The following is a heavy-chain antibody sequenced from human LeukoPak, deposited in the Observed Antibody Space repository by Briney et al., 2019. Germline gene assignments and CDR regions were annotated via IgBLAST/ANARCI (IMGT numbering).Heavy chain of an antibody. CDR3: VKGSGKDYYGSGSPRRAFDY. D-gene: IGHD3-10*01. CDR1: GFSFSSFA. J-gene: IGHJ4*02. Sequence: GGSLRLSCSASGFSFSSFAMHSVRQAPGKGLEYVSAINSNGGSAFYADSVKDRFIVSRDNSENTLYLQMSSLRTEDTAVYYCVKGSGKDYYGSGSPRRAFDYWGQGTLVTVSS. CDR2: INSNGGSA. V-gene: IGHV3-64D*09.